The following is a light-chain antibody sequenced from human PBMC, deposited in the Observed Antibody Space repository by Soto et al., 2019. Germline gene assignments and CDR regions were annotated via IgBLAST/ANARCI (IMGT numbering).Light chain of an antibody. Sequence: QSVLTQPASVSGSPGQSITISCTGTSSDVGRYNYVSWYQQHPGKAPKLMIHDVSNRPSGVSNRFSGSKSGNTDSLTISGLQAEDEADYYCSSYTGSGTRVFGTGTKLTVL. CDR2: DVS. V-gene: IGLV2-14*01. CDR1: SSDVGRYNY. J-gene: IGLJ1*01. CDR3: SSYTGSGTRV.